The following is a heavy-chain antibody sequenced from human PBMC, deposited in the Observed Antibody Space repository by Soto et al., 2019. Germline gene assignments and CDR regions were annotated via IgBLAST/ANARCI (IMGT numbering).Heavy chain of an antibody. Sequence: SVKVSCKASGGTFSSYAISWVRQAPGQGLEWMGGIIPIFGTANYAQKFQGRVTITADKSTSTAYMELSSLRSEDTAVYYCATSVGSYYNFDYWGQGTLVTVSS. CDR1: GGTFSSYA. CDR3: ATSVGSYYNFDY. D-gene: IGHD1-26*01. J-gene: IGHJ4*02. V-gene: IGHV1-69*06. CDR2: IIPIFGTA.